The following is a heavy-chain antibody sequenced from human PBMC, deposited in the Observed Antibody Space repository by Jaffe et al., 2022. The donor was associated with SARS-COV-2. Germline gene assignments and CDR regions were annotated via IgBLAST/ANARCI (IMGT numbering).Heavy chain of an antibody. J-gene: IGHJ5*02. CDR2: IYSGGST. Sequence: EVQLVESGGGLIQPGGSLRLSCAASGFTVSSNYMSWVRQAPGKGLEWVSVIYSGGSTYYADSVKGRFTISRDNSKNTLYLQMNSLRAEDTAVYYCARVQWDDSSASWFDPWGQGTLVTVSS. V-gene: IGHV3-53*01. D-gene: IGHD3-22*01. CDR1: GFTVSSNY. CDR3: ARVQWDDSSASWFDP.